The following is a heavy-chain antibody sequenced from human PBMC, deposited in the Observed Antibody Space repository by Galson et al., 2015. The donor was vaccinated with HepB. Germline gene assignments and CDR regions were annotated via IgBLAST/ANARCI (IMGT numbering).Heavy chain of an antibody. V-gene: IGHV4-34*01. CDR2: IIPRVGT. D-gene: IGHD1-20*01. J-gene: IGHJ6*02. Sequence: ETLSLTCAVYGGSFSGYYWTWIRQPPGRGLEWIGEIIPRVGTNYNPSLKSRVTISEDTSKSQFSLKLNSVTAADTAVYYCARGAITGGLRGYAMDVWGQGTTVTVSS. CDR1: GGSFSGYY. CDR3: ARGAITGGLRGYAMDV.